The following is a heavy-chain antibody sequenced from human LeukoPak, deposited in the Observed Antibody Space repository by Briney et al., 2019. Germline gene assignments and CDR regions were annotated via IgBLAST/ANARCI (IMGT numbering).Heavy chain of an antibody. J-gene: IGHJ4*02. D-gene: IGHD6-13*01. CDR2: ISSSSSYI. V-gene: IGHV3-21*01. CDR3: ARDRSIAAAGSFDY. CDR1: GFTFSSYS. Sequence: GGSLRLSCAASGFTFSSYSMNWVRQAPGKGLEWVSSISSSSSYIYYADSVKGRLTISRDNAKNSLYLQMNSLRAEDTAVYYCARDRSIAAAGSFDYWGQGTLVTVSS.